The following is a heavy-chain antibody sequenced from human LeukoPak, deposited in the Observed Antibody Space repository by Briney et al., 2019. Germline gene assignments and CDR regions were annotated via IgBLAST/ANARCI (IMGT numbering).Heavy chain of an antibody. CDR3: AKAHWAVVPAAIGNWFDP. D-gene: IGHD2-2*01. CDR2: IIPIFDTA. Sequence: GASVKVSCKASGGTFSSYAISWVRQAPGQGLEWMGGIIPIFDTADYAQKFQGRVTITADESTSTAYMELSSLRAEDTAVYYCAKAHWAVVPAAIGNWFDPWGQGTLVTVSS. J-gene: IGHJ5*02. CDR1: GGTFSSYA. V-gene: IGHV1-69*13.